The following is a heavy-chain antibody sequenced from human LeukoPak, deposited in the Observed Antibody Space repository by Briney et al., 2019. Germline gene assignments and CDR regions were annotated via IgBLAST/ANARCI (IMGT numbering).Heavy chain of an antibody. D-gene: IGHD3-10*01. V-gene: IGHV3-7*01. CDR2: IKQDGSEK. CDR3: ARDAPGVRGVKYYYYMDV. J-gene: IGHJ6*03. Sequence: GGSLRLSCAASGFTFSSYAMSWVRQAPGKGLEWVANIKQDGSEKYYVDSVKGRFTISRDNVKNSLYLQMNSLRAEDTAVYYCARDAPGVRGVKYYYYMDVWGKGTTVTISS. CDR1: GFTFSSYA.